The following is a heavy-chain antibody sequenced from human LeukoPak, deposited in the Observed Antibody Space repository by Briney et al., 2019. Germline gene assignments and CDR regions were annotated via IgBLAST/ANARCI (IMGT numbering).Heavy chain of an antibody. J-gene: IGHJ4*02. V-gene: IGHV1-46*01. CDR3: ARDDSSDISY. CDR1: GYTFTSYA. D-gene: IGHD2-15*01. CDR2: INPSGGST. Sequence: GASVKVSCKASGYTFTSYAVHWVRQAPGQGLEWMGIINPSGGSTSYAQKFQGRVTMTRDTSTSTVYMELSSLRSEDTAVYYCARDDSSDISYWGQGTLVTVSS.